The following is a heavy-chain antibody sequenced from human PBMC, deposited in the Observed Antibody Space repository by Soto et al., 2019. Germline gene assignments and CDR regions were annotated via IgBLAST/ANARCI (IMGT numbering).Heavy chain of an antibody. Sequence: EVQLLESGGGLVQPGGSLRLSCAASGFTFSSYAMSWVRQAPGKGLEWVSAISGSGGGTYYADSVKGRFTISRDNSKNTLYLQMNSLRAEDTAVYYCAKGHTIFGVVIGGFDYWGQGTLVTVSS. CDR3: AKGHTIFGVVIGGFDY. D-gene: IGHD3-3*01. CDR1: GFTFSSYA. CDR2: ISGSGGGT. J-gene: IGHJ4*02. V-gene: IGHV3-23*01.